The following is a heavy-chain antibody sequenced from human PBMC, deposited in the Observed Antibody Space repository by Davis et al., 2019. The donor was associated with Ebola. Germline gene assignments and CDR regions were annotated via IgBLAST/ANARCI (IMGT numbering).Heavy chain of an antibody. CDR1: EFTFSGYA. J-gene: IGHJ2*01. CDR3: ARDLPGGDWYFDL. V-gene: IGHV3-23*01. D-gene: IGHD1-14*01. Sequence: PGGSLRLSCAASEFTFSGYAMSWVRQAPGKGLEWVSAISGSGGSTYYAGSVKGRFTISRDNSRNTLYLQMSSLRAEDTAVYYCARDLPGGDWYFDLWGRGTLVTVSS. CDR2: ISGSGGST.